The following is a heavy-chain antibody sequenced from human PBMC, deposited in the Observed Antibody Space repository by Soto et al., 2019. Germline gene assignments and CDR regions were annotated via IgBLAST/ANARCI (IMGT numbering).Heavy chain of an antibody. CDR1: GGTFSSYT. J-gene: IGHJ4*02. V-gene: IGHV1-69*02. CDR3: ARGSSGYNFDY. CDR2: IIPILGIA. Sequence: QVQLVQSGAEVKKPGSSVKVSCKASGGTFSSYTISWVRQAPGQGLEWMGRIIPILGIANYAQKIQGRVTITADKSTSTAYMGLSSLRSEDTAVYYCARGSSGYNFDYWGQGTLVTVS. D-gene: IGHD3-22*01.